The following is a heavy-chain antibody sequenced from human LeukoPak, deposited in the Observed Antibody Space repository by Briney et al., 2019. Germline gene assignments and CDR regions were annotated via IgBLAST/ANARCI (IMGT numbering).Heavy chain of an antibody. Sequence: SETLSLTCAVYGGSFSRYYWSWIRQSPGKGLEWIAEIDHRGDTNYNPSVKSRVTISVDTPKNQFSLKVGSLGAADTAVYYCARGATISETGYFDFWGQGTPVTVSS. CDR1: GGSFSRYY. V-gene: IGHV4-34*01. CDR3: ARGATISETGYFDF. J-gene: IGHJ4*03. D-gene: IGHD2-21*02. CDR2: IDHRGDT.